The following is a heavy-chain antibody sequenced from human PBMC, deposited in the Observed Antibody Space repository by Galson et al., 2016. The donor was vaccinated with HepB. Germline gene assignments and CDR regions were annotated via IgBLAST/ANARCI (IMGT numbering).Heavy chain of an antibody. V-gene: IGHV3-30*18. CDR1: GFTFSSYG. Sequence: SLRLSCAASGFTFSSYGIHWVRQAPGKGLEWVAVISSDGSKKSYADSVKGRFTISRDNSRNTLNLQMHSLRVEDTAVYYCAKDAILACGTGCYTDYWGQGALVTGSS. CDR3: AKDAILACGTGCYTDY. CDR2: ISSDGSKK. D-gene: IGHD2-2*02. J-gene: IGHJ4*02.